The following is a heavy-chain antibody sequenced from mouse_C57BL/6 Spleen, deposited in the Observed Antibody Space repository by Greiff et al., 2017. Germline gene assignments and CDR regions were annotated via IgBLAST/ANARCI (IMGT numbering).Heavy chain of an antibody. V-gene: IGHV1-42*01. J-gene: IGHJ3*01. Sequence: EVQLQQSGPELVKPGASVKISCKASGYSFTGYYMNWVKQSPEKSLEWIGEINPSTGGTTYNQKFKAKATLTVDKSSSTAYMQLKSLTSEDSAVYYCARTYGSSFTRFAYWGQGTLVTVSA. CDR3: ARTYGSSFTRFAY. D-gene: IGHD1-1*01. CDR1: GYSFTGYY. CDR2: INPSTGGT.